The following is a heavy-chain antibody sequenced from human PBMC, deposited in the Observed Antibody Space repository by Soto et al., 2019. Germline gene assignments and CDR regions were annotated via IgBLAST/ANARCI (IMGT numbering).Heavy chain of an antibody. D-gene: IGHD1-1*01. V-gene: IGHV3-74*01. Sequence: LRLSCAASGFTFSMYWMHWVREVPGKGPEWVSRINHDGSSTNYADSVKGRFTISRDNAKTTLYPQMNDLRAEDTAVYYCTRGPRSTATGTGAVWGQGTLVTVAS. CDR3: TRGPRSTATGTGAV. CDR1: GFTFSMYW. J-gene: IGHJ4*02. CDR2: INHDGSST.